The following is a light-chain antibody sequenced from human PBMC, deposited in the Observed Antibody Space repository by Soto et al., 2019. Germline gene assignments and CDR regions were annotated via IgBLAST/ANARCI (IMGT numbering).Light chain of an antibody. CDR1: SSNIGSNT. J-gene: IGLJ1*01. Sequence: QSALTQLPSASGTPGQRVTISCSGSSSNIGSNTVNWYQQLPGTAPKLFIYSNNQRPSGVPDRFSGSKPGTSASLAISGLQSEDEADYYCAAWDDSLNGLYVFGTGTEVTVL. CDR2: SNN. CDR3: AAWDDSLNGLYV. V-gene: IGLV1-44*01.